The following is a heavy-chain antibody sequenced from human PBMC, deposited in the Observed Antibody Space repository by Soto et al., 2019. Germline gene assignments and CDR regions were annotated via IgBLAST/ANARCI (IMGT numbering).Heavy chain of an antibody. D-gene: IGHD3-10*01. CDR3: ARWNGSGSYDY. CDR2: INHSGST. CDR1: GGSFSGYY. Sequence: QVQLQQWGAGLLKPSETLSLTCAVYGGSFSGYYWSWIRQPPGKGLEWIGEINHSGSTNYNPSLKSRVTLSVDTSKNQFSLKLSSVTAADTAVYYCARWNGSGSYDYWGQGTLVTVSS. J-gene: IGHJ4*02. V-gene: IGHV4-34*01.